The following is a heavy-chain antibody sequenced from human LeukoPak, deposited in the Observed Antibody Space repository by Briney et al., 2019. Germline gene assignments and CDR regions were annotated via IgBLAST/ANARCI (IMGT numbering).Heavy chain of an antibody. CDR1: DYTFSTYG. CDR3: ARRGSFSLYYFQY. J-gene: IGHJ4*02. CDR2: ISGYDGDT. D-gene: IGHD2/OR15-2a*01. V-gene: IGHV1-18*01. Sequence: GASVKVSCKASDYTFSTYGISWVRQAPGQGLEWMGWISGYDGDTNYAQKFQGRVTMTTDTSTSTAYMELWSLTSDDTAVFYCARRGSFSLYYFQYWGQGTLVTVSS.